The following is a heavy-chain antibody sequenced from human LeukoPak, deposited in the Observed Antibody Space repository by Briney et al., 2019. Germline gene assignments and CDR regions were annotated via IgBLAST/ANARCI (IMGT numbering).Heavy chain of an antibody. CDR1: GFTFDDYA. CDR3: AELGITMIGGV. V-gene: IGHV3-9*01. Sequence: GGSLRLSCAASGFTFDDYAMHWVRPAPGKGLEWVSGISWNSGSIGYADSVKSRFTISRDNAKNSLYLQMNSLRAEDTAVYYCAELGITMIGGVWGKGTTVTISS. D-gene: IGHD3-10*02. CDR2: ISWNSGSI. J-gene: IGHJ6*04.